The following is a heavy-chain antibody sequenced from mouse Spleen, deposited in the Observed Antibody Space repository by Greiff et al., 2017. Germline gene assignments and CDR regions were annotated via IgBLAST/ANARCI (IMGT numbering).Heavy chain of an antibody. CDR1: GYAFTNYL. CDR3: AREGDIGNYDY. V-gene: IGHV1-54*01. D-gene: IGHD2-1*01. Sequence: QVQLQQSGAELVRPGTSVKVSCKASGYAFTNYLIEWVKQRPGQGLEWIGVINPGSGGTNYNEKFKGKATLTADKSSSTAYMQLSSLTSEDSAVYFCAREGDIGNYDYWGQGTTLTVSS. CDR2: INPGSGGT. J-gene: IGHJ2*01.